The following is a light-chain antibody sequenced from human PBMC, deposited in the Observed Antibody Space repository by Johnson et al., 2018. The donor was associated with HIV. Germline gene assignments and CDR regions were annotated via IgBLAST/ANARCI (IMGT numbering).Light chain of an antibody. Sequence: QSVLTQPPSVSAAPGQKVSISCSGNSCDIGNNYVSSHQQLPGTAPKLLIYDNKKRPSGIPDRFSGSKSGTSATLGITLLQTGDEADYYCGTWVSSLSAYYVFGTGTKVTVL. J-gene: IGLJ1*01. V-gene: IGLV1-51*01. CDR1: SCDIGNNY. CDR3: GTWVSSLSAYYV. CDR2: DNK.